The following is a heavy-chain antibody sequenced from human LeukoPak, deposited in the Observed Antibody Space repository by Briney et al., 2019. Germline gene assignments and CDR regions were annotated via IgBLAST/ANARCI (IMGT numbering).Heavy chain of an antibody. Sequence: ASLKVSSTASGYTFTGYYMHWVRQAPGQGLEWMGWINPNSGGTNYAQKFQGRVTMTRDTSISTAYMELSRLRSDDTAVYYCARDGVLLWFGELDSNWFDPWGQGTLVTVSS. CDR3: ARDGVLLWFGELDSNWFDP. D-gene: IGHD3-10*01. J-gene: IGHJ5*02. CDR2: INPNSGGT. V-gene: IGHV1-2*02. CDR1: GYTFTGYY.